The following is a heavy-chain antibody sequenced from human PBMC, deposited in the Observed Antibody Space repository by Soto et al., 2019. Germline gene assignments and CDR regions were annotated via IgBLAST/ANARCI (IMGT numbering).Heavy chain of an antibody. CDR3: ARDFAYFDS. CDR2: VYHTGRT. CDR1: GGSFKSGSYS. D-gene: IGHD3-3*01. J-gene: IGHJ4*02. V-gene: IGHV4-61*01. Sequence: SETLSLTCTVPGGSFKSGSYSWSWIRQPPGKGLEWIGYVYHTGRTSYNPSLKSRVSISMDTSKNQFSLNLDSVTAADTAVYFCARDFAYFDSWGQGTLVTVSS.